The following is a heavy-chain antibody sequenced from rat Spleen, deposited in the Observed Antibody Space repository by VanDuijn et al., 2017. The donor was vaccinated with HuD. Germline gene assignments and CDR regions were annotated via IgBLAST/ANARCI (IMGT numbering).Heavy chain of an antibody. CDR1: GFTFDDYG. CDR2: ITWGGSNT. CDR3: ARHGPVGSQYYFDY. D-gene: IGHD1-1*01. J-gene: IGHJ2*01. Sequence: EVRLVESGGGLVQPGRSLKLSCAASGFTFDDYGMAWVRQAPTNGLEWVASITWGGSNTFYTDNVKGRFTISRDNAKSTLYLQMDSLRSEDTATYYCARHGPVGSQYYFDYWGQGIMVTVSS. V-gene: IGHV5-29*01.